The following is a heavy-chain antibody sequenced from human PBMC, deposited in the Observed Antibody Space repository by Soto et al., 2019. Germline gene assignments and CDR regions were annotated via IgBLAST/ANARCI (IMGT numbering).Heavy chain of an antibody. CDR2: IWYDGSNK. J-gene: IGHJ6*02. CDR1: GFTFSSYG. D-gene: IGHD6-13*01. Sequence: QVQLVESGGGVVQPGRSLRLSCAASGFTFSSYGMHWVRQAPGKGLEWVAVIWYDGSNKYYADSVKGRFTISRDNSKNTLYLQMNSLRAEDTAVYYCARGDISRSWYLNYYYGMDVWGQGTTVTVSS. V-gene: IGHV3-33*01. CDR3: ARGDISRSWYLNYYYGMDV.